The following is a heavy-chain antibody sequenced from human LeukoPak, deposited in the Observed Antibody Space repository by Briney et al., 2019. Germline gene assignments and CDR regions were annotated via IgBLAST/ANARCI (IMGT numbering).Heavy chain of an antibody. Sequence: SETLSLTCAVSGYSISSNNWWAWIRQPPGKGLEWIRYIYYSGSTYYNPYNPSLTSRVTMSVDTSKNQFSLKLDSVTEKDTAMYYCARNQAVAANRGAFDIWGQGTMVTVSS. CDR1: GYSISSNNW. J-gene: IGHJ3*02. CDR2: IYYSGST. V-gene: IGHV4-28*01. CDR3: ARNQAVAANRGAFDI. D-gene: IGHD6-19*01.